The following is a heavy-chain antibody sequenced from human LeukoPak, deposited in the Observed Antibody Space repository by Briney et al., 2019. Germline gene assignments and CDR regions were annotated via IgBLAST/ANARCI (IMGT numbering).Heavy chain of an antibody. J-gene: IGHJ4*02. Sequence: ASVKVSCKASGYTFTGYYMHWVRQAPGQGLEWMGWINPNSGGTNYAQKFQGRVTMTRDTSTSTAYMELSRLRSDDTAVYYCARDPCGGGDCYSVAYFDYWGQGTLVTVSS. D-gene: IGHD2-21*01. CDR3: ARDPCGGGDCYSVAYFDY. V-gene: IGHV1-2*02. CDR1: GYTFTGYY. CDR2: INPNSGGT.